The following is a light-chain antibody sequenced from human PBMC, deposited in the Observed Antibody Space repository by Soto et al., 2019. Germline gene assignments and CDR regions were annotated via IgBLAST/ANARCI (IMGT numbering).Light chain of an antibody. CDR2: EVS. J-gene: IGLJ1*01. CDR3: SSYTSSSTLYV. CDR1: SSDVGGYNY. Sequence: QSALTQPASVSGSPGQSITISCTGTSSDVGGYNYVSWYQQHPGKAPKLMIYEVSNRPSGVSNRFSGSKSGNTASLTISGLQAEDAADYYCSSYTSSSTLYVFGTGTKLPVL. V-gene: IGLV2-14*01.